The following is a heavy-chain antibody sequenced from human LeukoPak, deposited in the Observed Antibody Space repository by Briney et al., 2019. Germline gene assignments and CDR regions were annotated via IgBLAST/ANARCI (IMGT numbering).Heavy chain of an antibody. CDR3: ARVPDSSGWYYFDY. V-gene: IGHV1-2*02. Sequence: ASVKVSCKASGYTFTGYYRHWVRQAPGQGLEWMGWINPNSGGTNYAQKFQGRVTMTRDTSISTAYMELSRLRSDDTAVYYCARVPDSSGWYYFDYWGQGTLVTVSS. CDR1: GYTFTGYY. J-gene: IGHJ4*02. CDR2: INPNSGGT. D-gene: IGHD6-19*01.